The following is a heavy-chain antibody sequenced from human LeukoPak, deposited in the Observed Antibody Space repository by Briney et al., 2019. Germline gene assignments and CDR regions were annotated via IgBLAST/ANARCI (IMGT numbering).Heavy chain of an antibody. CDR3: TREGSLSITKTFDY. V-gene: IGHV1-8*03. D-gene: IGHD3-3*02. J-gene: IGHJ4*02. CDR1: GYTFTSYD. CDR2: MNPNSGNT. Sequence: ASVKVSCKASGYTFTSYDINWVRQATGQGLEWMGWMNPNSGNTGYAQKFQGRVTITRNTSISTAYMELSSLRSEDTAVYYCTREGSLSITKTFDYWGQGTLVTVSS.